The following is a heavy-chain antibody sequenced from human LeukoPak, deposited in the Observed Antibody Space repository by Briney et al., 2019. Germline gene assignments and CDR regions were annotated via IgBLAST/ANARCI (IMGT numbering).Heavy chain of an antibody. CDR1: GLTVSSNY. V-gene: IGHV3-53*01. J-gene: IGHJ4*02. D-gene: IGHD1-1*01. Sequence: GGSLRLSCAASGLTVSSNYMSWVRQAPGKGLEWVSVIYSGGSTYYADSVKGRFTISRDNSKNTLYLQMNSLRAEDAAVYYYAKTGNPPTGDYWGQGTLVTVSS. CDR2: IYSGGST. CDR3: AKTGNPPTGDY.